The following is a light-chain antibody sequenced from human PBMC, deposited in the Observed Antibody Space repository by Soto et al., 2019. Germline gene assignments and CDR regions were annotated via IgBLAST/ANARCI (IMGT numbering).Light chain of an antibody. CDR2: DAS. CDR1: QSVGSQ. J-gene: IGKJ4*01. Sequence: EIVLTQSPATLSLSPGDRATLSCRASQSVGSQLAWYQQKPGQAPRLLIYDASNRATGIPARFSGSGSGTDFTLTISSLEPEDFAIYYCQQRSGWPLLTFGGGTTVEIK. CDR3: QQRSGWPLLT. V-gene: IGKV3-11*01.